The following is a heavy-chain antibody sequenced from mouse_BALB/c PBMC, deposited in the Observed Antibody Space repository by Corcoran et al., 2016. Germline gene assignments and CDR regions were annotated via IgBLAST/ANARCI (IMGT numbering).Heavy chain of an antibody. D-gene: IGHD6-1*01. CDR3: AREPYSMDY. J-gene: IGHJ4*01. CDR1: GYTFTNYG. CDR2: INTYTGEP. V-gene: IGHV9-3-1*01. Sequence: QIKLVKSGPELKKPGETVKISCKASGYTFTNYGMNWVKQAPGKGLKWMGWINTYTGEPTYADDVKGRFAFSLETSASTAYLQINNLKNEDTATYFCAREPYSMDYWGQGTSFTVSS.